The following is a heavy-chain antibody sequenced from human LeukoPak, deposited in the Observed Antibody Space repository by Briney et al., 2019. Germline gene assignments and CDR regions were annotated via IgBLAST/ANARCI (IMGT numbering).Heavy chain of an antibody. D-gene: IGHD5-24*01. J-gene: IGHJ4*02. CDR1: GFTFSSYA. V-gene: IGHV3-23*01. Sequence: PGGSLRLSCAASGFTFSSYAMSWVRQAPGKGREWVSAVSGSGGSTYYADSVKGRFTISRDNSKNTLHLQMNSLRAEDTAVYYCAKGRDGYNRYDYWGQGTLVTVSS. CDR2: VSGSGGST. CDR3: AKGRDGYNRYDY.